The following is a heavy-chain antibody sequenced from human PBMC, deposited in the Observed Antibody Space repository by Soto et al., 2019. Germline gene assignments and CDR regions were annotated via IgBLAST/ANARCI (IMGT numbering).Heavy chain of an antibody. Sequence: KASETLSLTCSVSGGSITTYQWSWIRQPPGKGLEWIGGYSGFTNYNPSLESRASISVDRSKNQFSLNLRSVTTADTAIYYCARDFGDYSFFFDYWGQGNLVTVSS. D-gene: IGHD2-15*01. CDR1: GGSITTYQ. CDR2: YSGFT. CDR3: ARDFGDYSFFFDY. J-gene: IGHJ4*02. V-gene: IGHV4-59*01.